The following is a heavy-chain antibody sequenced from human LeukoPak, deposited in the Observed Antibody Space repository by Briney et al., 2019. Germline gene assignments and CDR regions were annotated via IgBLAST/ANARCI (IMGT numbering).Heavy chain of an antibody. V-gene: IGHV4-61*02. CDR2: IYTSGST. CDR3: ARFPTRAYSGYDWDFDY. CDR1: GDSISSGSYY. Sequence: SETLSLTCTVSGDSISSGSYYWRWIRQPAGKGLEWIGRIYTSGSTNYNPSLKSRVTISVDTSKNQFSLKLSSVTAADTAVYYCARFPTRAYSGYDWDFDYWGQGTLVTVSS. D-gene: IGHD5-12*01. J-gene: IGHJ4*02.